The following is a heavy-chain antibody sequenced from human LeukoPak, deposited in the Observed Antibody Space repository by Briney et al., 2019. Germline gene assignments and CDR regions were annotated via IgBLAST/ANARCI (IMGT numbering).Heavy chain of an antibody. D-gene: IGHD3-10*01. Sequence: SETLSLTCTVSGGPISSYYWSWIRQPPGKGLEWIGYIYYNGSTNYNPSLKSRVTISVDTSKNQFSLKLSSVTAADTAVYYCAREVAYYYGSGAYYNDYWGQGTLVTVSS. CDR1: GGPISSYY. CDR2: IYYNGST. V-gene: IGHV4-59*01. CDR3: AREVAYYYGSGAYYNDY. J-gene: IGHJ4*02.